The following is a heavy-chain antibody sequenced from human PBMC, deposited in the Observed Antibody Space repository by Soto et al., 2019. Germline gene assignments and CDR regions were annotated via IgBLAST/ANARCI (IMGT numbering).Heavy chain of an antibody. CDR3: VRERGTTLRVDV. Sequence: QTLSLTCSVSGASITSAGSYLTWIRQHLVKGLEWIVTILYSEKNYYNPSLKSRVIISLNTSKNQFSLKVNSVTAADTAVYYCVRERGTTLRVDVWGQGTRVTVSS. D-gene: IGHD3-16*01. CDR2: ILYSEKN. CDR1: GASITSAGSY. V-gene: IGHV4-31*03. J-gene: IGHJ6*02.